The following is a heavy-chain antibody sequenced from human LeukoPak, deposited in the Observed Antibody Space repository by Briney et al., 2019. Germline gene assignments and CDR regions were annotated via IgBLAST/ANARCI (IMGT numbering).Heavy chain of an antibody. J-gene: IGHJ4*02. Sequence: ASVTVSCKASGYTFTSYAMHWVRQAPGQRLEWMGWINAGNGNTKYSQKFQGRVTITRDTSASTAYMELSSLRSEDTAVYYRARTRLLSEFDYWGQGTLVTVSS. D-gene: IGHD2-2*01. V-gene: IGHV1-3*01. CDR3: ARTRLLSEFDY. CDR2: INAGNGNT. CDR1: GYTFTSYA.